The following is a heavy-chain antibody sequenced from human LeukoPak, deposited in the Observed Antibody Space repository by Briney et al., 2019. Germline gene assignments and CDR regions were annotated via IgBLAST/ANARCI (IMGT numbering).Heavy chain of an antibody. V-gene: IGHV4-34*01. Sequence: PSETLSLTCAVYGGSFSGYYWSWIRQPPGKGLEWIGEINHSGSTNYNPSLKSRVTISVDTSKNQFSLKLSSVTAADTAVYYCASSWIAAARSFDYWGQGTLVTVSS. D-gene: IGHD6-13*01. CDR1: GGSFSGYY. CDR2: INHSGST. CDR3: ASSWIAAARSFDY. J-gene: IGHJ4*02.